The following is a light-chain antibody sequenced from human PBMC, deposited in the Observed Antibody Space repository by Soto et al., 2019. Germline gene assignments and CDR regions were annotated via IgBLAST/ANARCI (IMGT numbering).Light chain of an antibody. CDR1: QSISSD. Sequence: DIQMTQSPFSLSASVADRVTITCRTSQSISSDLNWYQQKAGKAPKLLIYAASSLQSGVPSRFSGSGSGTHFTLTISSLQPEDFATYYCQQIYSIPITFGQGTRLEI. CDR2: AAS. CDR3: QQIYSIPIT. J-gene: IGKJ5*01. V-gene: IGKV1-39*01.